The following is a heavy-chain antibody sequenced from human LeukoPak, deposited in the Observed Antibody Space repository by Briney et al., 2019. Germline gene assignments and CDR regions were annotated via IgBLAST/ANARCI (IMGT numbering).Heavy chain of an antibody. CDR2: FDPEDGET. CDR3: ARGSGYSSGWPHHD. D-gene: IGHD6-19*01. Sequence: ASVKVSCKVSGYTLTELSMHWVRQAPGKGLEWMGGFDPEDGETIYAQKFQGRVTMTEDTSTDTAYMELSSLRSDDTAVYYCARGSGYSSGWPHHDWGQGTLVTVSS. CDR1: GYTLTELS. V-gene: IGHV1-24*01. J-gene: IGHJ4*02.